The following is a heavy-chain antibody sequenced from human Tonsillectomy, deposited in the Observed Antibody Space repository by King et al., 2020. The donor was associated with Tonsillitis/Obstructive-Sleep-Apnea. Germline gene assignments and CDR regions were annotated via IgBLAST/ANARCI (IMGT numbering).Heavy chain of an antibody. CDR1: GFIFANFA. Sequence: VQLVESGGGVVQPGRSLRLSCAASGFIFANFAVHWVRQAPGKGLEWVAVISYDGSNKYYADSVKGRFTISRDNSKNTLYLQMNSLRVEDTAVYYCARVGFGEFQLDYWGQGTPVTVSS. CDR3: ARVGFGEFQLDY. CDR2: ISYDGSNK. D-gene: IGHD3-10*01. J-gene: IGHJ4*02. V-gene: IGHV3-30*04.